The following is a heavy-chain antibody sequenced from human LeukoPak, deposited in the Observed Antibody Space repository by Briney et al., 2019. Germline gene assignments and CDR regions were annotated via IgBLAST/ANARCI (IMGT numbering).Heavy chain of an antibody. Sequence: GRSLRLSCTASGFTFSSYGMHWVRQAPGKGLEWVAVIWYDGSNIYYADSVKGRFTISRDNPKKMLYMQMNSLRAEDTAVYYCAKIQGSSGYYPDYWGQGTLVTVSS. CDR2: IWYDGSNI. J-gene: IGHJ4*02. CDR3: AKIQGSSGYYPDY. V-gene: IGHV3-33*06. CDR1: GFTFSSYG. D-gene: IGHD3-22*01.